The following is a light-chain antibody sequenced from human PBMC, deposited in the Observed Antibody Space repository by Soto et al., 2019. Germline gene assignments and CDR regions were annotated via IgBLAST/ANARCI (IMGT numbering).Light chain of an antibody. CDR3: CSYAGSSGYV. J-gene: IGLJ1*01. CDR2: EVS. Sequence: QSVLTQPASVSGSPGQSITISCTGTSSYVGSYNLVSWYQQHPGKAPKLMIYEVSKRPSGVSNRFSGSKSGNTASLTISGLQAEDEADYYCCSYAGSSGYVFGTGTKVTVL. V-gene: IGLV2-23*02. CDR1: SSYVGSYNL.